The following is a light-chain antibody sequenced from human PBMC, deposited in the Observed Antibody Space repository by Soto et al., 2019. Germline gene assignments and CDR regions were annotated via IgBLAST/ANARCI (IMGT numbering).Light chain of an antibody. CDR1: QSIASSY. Sequence: EIVLTQSPGTLSLSPGQRATLSCRASQSIASSYLAWYQQKPGQPPRLLLYRTFNRATGIPARFSGSGSGTEFTLTISSLQSEDFAVYYCQQYNNWPRTFGQGTKVEIK. CDR2: RTF. V-gene: IGKV3-15*01. CDR3: QQYNNWPRT. J-gene: IGKJ1*01.